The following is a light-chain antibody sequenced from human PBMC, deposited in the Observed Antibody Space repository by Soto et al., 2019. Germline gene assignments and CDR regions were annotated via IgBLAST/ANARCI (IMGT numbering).Light chain of an antibody. CDR2: RSD. CDR3: AAWDDSLSAVL. J-gene: IGLJ2*01. CDR1: STNIGNNA. V-gene: IGLV1-47*01. Sequence: QSVLTQPPSASGTPGQRVTISCSGGSTNIGNNAVYWYQHLPGTAPKLLIYRSDRRPSGVPERISGSKSGSSASLAISGLRSEDGADYYCAAWDDSLSAVLFGGGTKLTVL.